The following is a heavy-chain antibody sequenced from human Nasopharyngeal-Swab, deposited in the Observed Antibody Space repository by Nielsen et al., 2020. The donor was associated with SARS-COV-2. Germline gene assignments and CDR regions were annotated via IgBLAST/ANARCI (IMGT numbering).Heavy chain of an antibody. CDR1: GGSISSGGYS. Sequence: SETLSLTCAVSGGSISSGGYSWSWIRQHPGKGLEWIGYIYHSGSTYYNPSLKSRLTISVDTSKNQFSLKLTSVTAADTAVYYCARDIGSGYCWFDSWGQGTLVTVSS. D-gene: IGHD3-22*01. CDR3: ARDIGSGYCWFDS. CDR2: IYHSGST. J-gene: IGHJ5*01. V-gene: IGHV4-31*11.